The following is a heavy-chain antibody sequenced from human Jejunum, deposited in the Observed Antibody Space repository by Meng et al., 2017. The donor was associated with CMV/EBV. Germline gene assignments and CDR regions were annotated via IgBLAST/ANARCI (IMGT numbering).Heavy chain of an antibody. Sequence: EVQLVVAGGGLVQPGESLRLSCAASGFSVSSNYMSWVRQAPGKGLEWVTLIYSGGTTFYADSVKGRFTISRDNSKNVLYLQMNSVRAEDTALYHCVRNLGYTYGLISWGQGALVTVSS. V-gene: IGHV3-66*01. D-gene: IGHD5-18*01. CDR2: IYSGGTT. J-gene: IGHJ5*02. CDR1: GFSVSSNY. CDR3: VRNLGYTYGLIS.